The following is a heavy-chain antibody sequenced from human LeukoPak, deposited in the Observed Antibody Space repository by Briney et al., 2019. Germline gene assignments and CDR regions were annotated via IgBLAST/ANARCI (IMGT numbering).Heavy chain of an antibody. J-gene: IGHJ3*02. V-gene: IGHV4-61*02. D-gene: IGHD2-8*02. CDR3: ARSWSSMDFDI. Sequence: PSETLSLTCTVSGGSISSGDYYWSWIRQPAGKGLEWIGRTYTSGSTKYNPSLKSRVTMSMDTSKDQFSLKLSSVTAADTAVYYCARSWSSMDFDIWGQGTMVTVSS. CDR2: TYTSGST. CDR1: GGSISSGDYY.